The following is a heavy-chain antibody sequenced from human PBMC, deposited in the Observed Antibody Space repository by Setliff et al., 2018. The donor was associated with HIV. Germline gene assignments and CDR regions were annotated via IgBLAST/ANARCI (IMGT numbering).Heavy chain of an antibody. Sequence: SETLSLTCTVSGQFISDGYYWGWIRQPPGKGLEWIGSVYHSGKTYYNPSLKSRVTMSADTSKNQISLMLRSMTAADTAVYYCAKHDFGEGSCFDPWSQGSLVTVSS. CDR3: AKHDFGEGSCFDP. J-gene: IGHJ5*02. V-gene: IGHV4-38-2*02. D-gene: IGHD3-16*01. CDR2: VYHSGKT. CDR1: GQFISDGYY.